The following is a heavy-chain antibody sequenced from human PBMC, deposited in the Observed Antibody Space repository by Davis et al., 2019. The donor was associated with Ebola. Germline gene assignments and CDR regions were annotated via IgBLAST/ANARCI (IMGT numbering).Heavy chain of an antibody. CDR1: GFTFDDYA. CDR2: INWNGGST. Sequence: GESLKISCAASGFTFDDYAMTWVRQAPGKGLEWVSGINWNGGSTGYADSVKGRFTISRDNAKNTLYLQMNSLRAEDTAVYYCSSPNFDYWGQGTLVTVSS. CDR3: SSPNFDY. V-gene: IGHV3-20*04. J-gene: IGHJ4*02.